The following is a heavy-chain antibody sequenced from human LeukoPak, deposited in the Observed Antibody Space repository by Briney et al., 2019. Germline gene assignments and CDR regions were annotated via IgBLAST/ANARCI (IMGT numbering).Heavy chain of an antibody. V-gene: IGHV4-4*02. D-gene: IGHD6-19*01. J-gene: IGHJ5*02. CDR3: ARDGRSAWYRGGKFDP. CDR2: IYHSGST. Sequence: SETLSLTCAVSGGSISSSNWWSWVRQPPGKGREWIGEIYHSGSTNYNPSLKSRVTISVDKSKRQFSLKLSSVTATDTAVYYCARDGRSAWYRGGKFDPWGQGTLVTVSS. CDR1: GGSISSSNW.